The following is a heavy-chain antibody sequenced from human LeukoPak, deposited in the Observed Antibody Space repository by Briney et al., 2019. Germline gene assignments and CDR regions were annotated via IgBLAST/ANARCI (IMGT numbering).Heavy chain of an antibody. CDR1: GYTFTSYD. CDR2: MNPNSGNT. J-gene: IGHJ6*03. V-gene: IGHV1-8*01. CDR3: ARALSWTTESYYYMDV. D-gene: IGHD3/OR15-3a*01. Sequence: ASVRVSCKASGYTFTSYDMNWVRQATGQGLEWLGWMNPNSGNTGCAQNFQGRVTMTMNTSITTAYMELSSLRSEDTAVYYCARALSWTTESYYYMDVWGKGTTVTVSS.